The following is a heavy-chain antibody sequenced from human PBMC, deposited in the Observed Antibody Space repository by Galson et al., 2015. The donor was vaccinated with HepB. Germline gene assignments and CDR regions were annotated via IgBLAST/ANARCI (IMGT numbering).Heavy chain of an antibody. CDR1: GFTFSNAW. J-gene: IGHJ6*02. CDR3: TTVVYYYDSSGYYPIGNYYGMDV. CDR2: IKSKTDGGTT. D-gene: IGHD3-22*01. V-gene: IGHV3-15*01. Sequence: SLRLSCAASGFTFSNAWMSWVRQAPGKGLEWVGRIKSKTDGGTTDYAAPVKGRFTISRDDSKNTLYLQMNSLKTEDTAVYYCTTVVYYYDSSGYYPIGNYYGMDVWGQGTTVTVSS.